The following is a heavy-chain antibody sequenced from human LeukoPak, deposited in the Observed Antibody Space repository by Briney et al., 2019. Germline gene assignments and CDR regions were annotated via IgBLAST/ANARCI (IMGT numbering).Heavy chain of an antibody. CDR2: IKHSGST. V-gene: IGHV4-34*01. D-gene: IGHD3-3*01. J-gene: IGHJ4*02. CDR1: GGSFRGYY. CDR3: ARGGRTRFWSGYRDLDY. Sequence: SETLSLTCAVYGGSFRGYYWSWIRQPPGKGLEGIGEIKHSGSTNYNPSLTSRANTSVDTSKNQLSLKLSSVTAAETAVYYCARGGRTRFWSGYRDLDYWGQGTLVTVSS.